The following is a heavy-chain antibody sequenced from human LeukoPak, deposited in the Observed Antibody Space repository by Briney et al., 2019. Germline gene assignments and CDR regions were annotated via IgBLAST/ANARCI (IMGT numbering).Heavy chain of an antibody. CDR1: GGTFSSYA. Sequence: SVKVSCKASGGTFSSYAISWVRQAPGQGLEWMGGIIPIFGTANYAQKFQGRVTITADESTSTAYMELSSLRSEDTAVYYCARSIDSSGYLDYWGQGTLVTVSS. CDR3: ARSIDSSGYLDY. CDR2: IIPIFGTA. V-gene: IGHV1-69*13. D-gene: IGHD3-22*01. J-gene: IGHJ4*02.